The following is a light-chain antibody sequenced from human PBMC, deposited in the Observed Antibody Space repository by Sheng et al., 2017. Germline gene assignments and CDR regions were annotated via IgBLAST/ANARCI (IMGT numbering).Light chain of an antibody. V-gene: IGKV1-33*01. Sequence: DIQMTQSPSSLSASVGDRVTITCQATQPITNSLNWYHQKPGKAPNLLIYDASTLESGVPGRFAGRRSGTDFTFTISSLQPEDIGTYYCQQYRTFGQGTKVEIK. CDR3: QQYRT. CDR2: DAS. CDR1: QPITNS. J-gene: IGKJ1*01.